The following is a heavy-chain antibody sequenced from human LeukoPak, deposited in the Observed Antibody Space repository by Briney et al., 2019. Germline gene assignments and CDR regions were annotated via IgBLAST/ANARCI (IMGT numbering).Heavy chain of an antibody. Sequence: GGSLRLSCAASGFSSRDHYLSWIRQAPGKGLEWLASVSSTGTTISYADSVKGRFTISRDDAKNSLFLQMTGLRGEDTALYYCARARFGEPYDAYLWGQGTMVTVSS. CDR2: VSSTGTTI. CDR1: GFSSRDHY. D-gene: IGHD3-10*01. V-gene: IGHV3-11*01. CDR3: ARARFGEPYDAYL. J-gene: IGHJ3*01.